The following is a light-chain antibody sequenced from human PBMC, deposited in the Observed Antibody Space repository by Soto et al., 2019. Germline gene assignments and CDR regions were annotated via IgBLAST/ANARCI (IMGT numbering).Light chain of an antibody. CDR1: QSVSSSY. CDR2: DAS. CDR3: QQYNNWAP. Sequence: FKQPPGTLSLPPGETATLSCRASQSVSSSYLAWYQQKPGQAPRLIIYDASVRATGIPARFSGSGSGTDFTLTISRLQPEDFAVYYCQQYNNWAPFGQGSKVDI. J-gene: IGKJ1*01. V-gene: IGKV3D-20*02.